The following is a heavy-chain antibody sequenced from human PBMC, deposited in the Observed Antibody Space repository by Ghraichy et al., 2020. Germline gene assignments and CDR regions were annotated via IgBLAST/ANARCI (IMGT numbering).Heavy chain of an antibody. CDR2: INHSGST. J-gene: IGHJ4*02. Sequence: SETLSLTCAVYGGSFSGYYWSWIRQPPGKGLEWIGEINHSGSTNYNPSLKSRVTISVDTSKNQFSLKLSSVTAADTAVYYCARGYSGSYQRSFDYWGQGTLATVSS. CDR3: ARGYSGSYQRSFDY. CDR1: GGSFSGYY. V-gene: IGHV4-34*01. D-gene: IGHD1-26*01.